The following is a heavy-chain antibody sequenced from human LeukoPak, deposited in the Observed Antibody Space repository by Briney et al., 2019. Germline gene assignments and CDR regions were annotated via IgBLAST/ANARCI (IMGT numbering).Heavy chain of an antibody. V-gene: IGHV1-18*01. CDR1: GYTFTSYG. CDR2: ISAYNGNT. Sequence: ASVKVSRKASGYTFTSYGISWVRQAPGQGLEWMGWISAYNGNTNYAQKLQGRVTMTTDTSTSTAYMELRSLRSDDTAVYYCAREIRKTSYYYDSSGYEYWGQGTLVTVSS. CDR3: AREIRKTSYYYDSSGYEY. D-gene: IGHD3-22*01. J-gene: IGHJ4*02.